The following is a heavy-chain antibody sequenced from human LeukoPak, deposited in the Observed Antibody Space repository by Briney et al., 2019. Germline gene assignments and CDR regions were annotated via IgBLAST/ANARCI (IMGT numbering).Heavy chain of an antibody. J-gene: IGHJ6*03. D-gene: IGHD4-17*01. CDR1: GITFSSHA. V-gene: IGHV3-23*01. CDR2: LSGSGGTT. CDR3: AKGGSTSRVTTSRVVFGYYYYLDV. Sequence: PGGSLRLSCAPSGITFSSHAMSWVRQAPGKGLEWVSSLSGSGGTTYHADSVKGRFSISRDNSKNTLYLQLNSLRAEDTAVYYCAKGGSTSRVTTSRVVFGYYYYLDVWGKGTPVTVYS.